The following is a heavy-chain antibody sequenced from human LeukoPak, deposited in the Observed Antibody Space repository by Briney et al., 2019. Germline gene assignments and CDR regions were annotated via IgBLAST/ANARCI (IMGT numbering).Heavy chain of an antibody. J-gene: IGHJ6*03. V-gene: IGHV1-2*02. CDR2: INPNSGGT. CDR3: ARDRFTIFGVVIVTDYYYMDV. CDR1: GYTFTGYY. D-gene: IGHD3-3*01. Sequence: ASVKVSCKASGYTFTGYYTHWVRQAPGQGLEWMGWINPNSGGTNYAQKFQGRVTMTRDTSISTAYMELGRLRSDDTAVYYCARDRFTIFGVVIVTDYYYMDVWGKGTTVTVSS.